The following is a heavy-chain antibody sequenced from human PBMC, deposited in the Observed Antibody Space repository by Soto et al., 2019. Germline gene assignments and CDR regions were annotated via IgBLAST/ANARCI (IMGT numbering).Heavy chain of an antibody. CDR3: ARDSGRTPLFYYYYGMDV. V-gene: IGHV4-31*03. J-gene: IGHJ6*02. CDR1: GGSISSGGYY. Sequence: QVQLQESGPGLVKPSQTLSLTCTVSGGSISSGGYYWSWIRQHPGKGLEWIGYIYYSGSTYYNPSLERRVTISVDTSKNQFSLKLISVTAADTAVYYCARDSGRTPLFYYYYGMDVWGQGTKVTVSS. CDR2: IYYSGST. D-gene: IGHD5-12*01.